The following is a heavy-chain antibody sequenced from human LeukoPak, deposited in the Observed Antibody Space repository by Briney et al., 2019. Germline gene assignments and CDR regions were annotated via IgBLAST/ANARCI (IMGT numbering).Heavy chain of an antibody. CDR1: GYTFTSYY. Sequence: ASVKVSFKASGYTFTSYYMHWVRQAPGQGLEWMGWINPNSGGTNYAQKFQGRVTMTRDTSISTAYMQLSRLRSDDTAEYYCARDSFGIAAAGICDYWGQGTLVTVSS. D-gene: IGHD6-13*01. CDR3: ARDSFGIAAAGICDY. V-gene: IGHV1-2*02. J-gene: IGHJ4*02. CDR2: INPNSGGT.